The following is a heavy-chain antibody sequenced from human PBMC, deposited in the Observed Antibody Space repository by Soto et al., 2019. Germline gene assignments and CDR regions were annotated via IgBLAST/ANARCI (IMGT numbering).Heavy chain of an antibody. V-gene: IGHV3-23*01. CDR3: AKGGWDYGDYIKH. CDR2: ISGSGGST. Sequence: EVQLLESGGGLVRPGGSLRLSCAASGFTFSSYAMSWVRQAPGKGLEWVSAISGSGGSTYYADSVKGRFTISRDNSKNTLYLQMNSLRAEDTAVYYCAKGGWDYGDYIKHWGQGTLVTVSS. D-gene: IGHD4-17*01. CDR1: GFTFSSYA. J-gene: IGHJ4*02.